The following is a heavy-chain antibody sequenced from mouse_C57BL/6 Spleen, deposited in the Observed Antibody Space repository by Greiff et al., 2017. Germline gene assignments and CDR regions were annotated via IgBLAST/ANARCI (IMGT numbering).Heavy chain of an antibody. CDR2: ISYDGSN. CDR3: AREIGTTVNWYFDV. J-gene: IGHJ1*03. D-gene: IGHD1-1*01. CDR1: GYSITSGYY. V-gene: IGHV3-6*01. Sequence: EVKLVESGPGLVKPSQSLSLTCSVTGYSITSGYYWNWIRQFPGNKLEWMGYISYDGSNNYNPSLKNRISITRDTSKNQFFLKLNSVTTEDTATYYCAREIGTTVNWYFDVWGTGTTVTVSS.